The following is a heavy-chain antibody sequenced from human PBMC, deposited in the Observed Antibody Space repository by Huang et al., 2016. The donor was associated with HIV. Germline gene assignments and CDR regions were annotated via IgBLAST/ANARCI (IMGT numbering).Heavy chain of an antibody. V-gene: IGHV3-7*01. CDR1: GFNFSAYW. J-gene: IGHJ6*02. CDR3: ARGGIYYDVLTGRQYYYNGLDV. CDR2: IKQDGSEK. D-gene: IGHD3-9*01. Sequence: EVHLVESGGDLVQPGGSLRLSCVASGFNFSAYWMSWVRQAPGKGRECVANIKQDGSEKNYVDSVKGRFTISRDNAKNSVYLQLTSLRAEDTAVYYCARGGIYYDVLTGRQYYYNGLDVWGQGTTVTVSS.